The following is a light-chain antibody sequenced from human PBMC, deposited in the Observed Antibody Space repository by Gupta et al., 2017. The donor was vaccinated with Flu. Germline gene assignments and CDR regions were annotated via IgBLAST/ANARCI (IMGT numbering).Light chain of an antibody. J-gene: IGKJ3*01. V-gene: IGKV1-5*03. CDR3: QHYNSYSVFA. Sequence: CTLSASVGDRVTITCRASESVNMWLAWYQQKPGKAPKILIYETSNLESGVPSRFSGSGSGTEFTLTISSLQPDDFATYYCQHYNSYSVFAFGPGTKVDIK. CDR1: ESVNMW. CDR2: ETS.